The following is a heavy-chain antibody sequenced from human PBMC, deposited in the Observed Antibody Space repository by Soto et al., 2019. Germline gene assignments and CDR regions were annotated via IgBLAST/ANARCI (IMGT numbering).Heavy chain of an antibody. J-gene: IGHJ4*02. CDR2: IWHDGSNQ. Sequence: QVQLVESGGGVVQPGRSLRLSCAASGFTFSSYAMQWVRQAPGKGLEWVAVIWHDGSNQYYADSVKGRFTISRDNSNNTLYLQLNILRAEYTAVYYCARERGQIDYWGQGTLVTVSS. CDR1: GFTFSSYA. CDR3: ARERGQIDY. V-gene: IGHV3-33*01.